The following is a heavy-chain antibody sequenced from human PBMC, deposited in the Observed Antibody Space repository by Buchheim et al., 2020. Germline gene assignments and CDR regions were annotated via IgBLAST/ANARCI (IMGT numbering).Heavy chain of an antibody. CDR1: GFTFSSYA. V-gene: IGHV3-23*01. CDR3: TTAVADYVPYYYYGMDV. CDR2: ISGSGGST. J-gene: IGHJ6*02. Sequence: EVQLLESGGGLVQPGGSLRLSCAASGFTFSSYAMSWVRQAPGKGLEWVSAISGSGGSTYYADSVKGRFTISRDNSKNTLYLQMNSLRAEDTAVYYCTTAVADYVPYYYYGMDVWGQGTT. D-gene: IGHD4-17*01.